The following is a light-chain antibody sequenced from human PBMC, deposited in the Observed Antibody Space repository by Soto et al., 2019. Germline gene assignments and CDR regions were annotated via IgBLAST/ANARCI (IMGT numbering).Light chain of an antibody. J-gene: IGKJ4*01. CDR2: AAS. CDR3: QQSYSTPLT. Sequence: DIQMTQPPSSLSASVGDRVTITCRASQSISSYLNWYQQKPGKAPKLLIYAASRLQSGVPSRFSGSGSGTDFTLTISSLQPEDFATYYCQQSYSTPLTFGGGTKVDIK. V-gene: IGKV1-39*01. CDR1: QSISSY.